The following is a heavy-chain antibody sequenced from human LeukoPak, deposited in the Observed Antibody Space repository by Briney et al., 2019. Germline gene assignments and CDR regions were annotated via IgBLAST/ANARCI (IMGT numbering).Heavy chain of an antibody. CDR3: ARGALYDYDSSGSSNWFDP. Sequence: ASVKVSCKASGYTFTTYDINWVRQATGQGLQWMGWINPNSGNTGYAQKFQGRVTITRNTSISTAYMELSSLRSEDTAVYYCARGALYDYDSSGSSNWFDPWGQGTLVTVSS. V-gene: IGHV1-8*03. D-gene: IGHD3-22*01. CDR2: INPNSGNT. J-gene: IGHJ5*02. CDR1: GYTFTTYD.